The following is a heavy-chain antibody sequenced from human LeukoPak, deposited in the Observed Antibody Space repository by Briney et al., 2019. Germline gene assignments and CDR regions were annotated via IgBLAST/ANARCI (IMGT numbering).Heavy chain of an antibody. D-gene: IGHD2-2*01. CDR3: VRGYCSSTSCPTLYYS. Sequence: GGSLRLSCAASGFIFRSYWMHWVRQAPGKGLVWASRINNDGSTTSYADSVKGRFTISRDNAKNTLYLQMNSLRAEDTAVYYCVRGYCSSTSCPTLYYSWGQGTLVIVSS. J-gene: IGHJ4*02. CDR1: GFIFRSYW. CDR2: INNDGSTT. V-gene: IGHV3-74*01.